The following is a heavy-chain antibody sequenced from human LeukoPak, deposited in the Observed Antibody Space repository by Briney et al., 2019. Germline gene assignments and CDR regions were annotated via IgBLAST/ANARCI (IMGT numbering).Heavy chain of an antibody. V-gene: IGHV4-34*01. J-gene: IGHJ4*02. D-gene: IGHD3-16*02. CDR3: ARHRLYDYVWGSYHYPNYYFDY. CDR1: GGSFSGYY. Sequence: SETLSLTCAVYGGSFSGYYWSWIRQPPGKGLEWIGEINHSGSTNYNPSLKSRVTISVDTSKNQFSLKLSSVTAADTAVYYCARHRLYDYVWGSYHYPNYYFDYWGQGTLVTVSS. CDR2: INHSGST.